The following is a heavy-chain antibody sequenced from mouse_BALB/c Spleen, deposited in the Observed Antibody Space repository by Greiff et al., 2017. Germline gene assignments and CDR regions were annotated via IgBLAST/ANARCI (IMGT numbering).Heavy chain of an antibody. V-gene: IGHV5-12-1*01. CDR3: ARHDGYYRYAMDY. CDR1: GFAFSSYD. D-gene: IGHD2-3*01. J-gene: IGHJ4*01. CDR2: ISSGGGST. Sequence: DVHLVESGGGLVKPGGSLKLSCAASGFAFSSYDMSWVRQTPEKRLEWVAYISSGGGSTYYPDTVKGRFTISRDNAKNTLYLQMSSLKSEDTAMYYCARHDGYYRYAMDYWGQGTSVTVSS.